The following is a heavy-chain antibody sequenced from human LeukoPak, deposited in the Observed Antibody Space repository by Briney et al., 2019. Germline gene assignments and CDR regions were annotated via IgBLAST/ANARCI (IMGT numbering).Heavy chain of an antibody. CDR1: GYTFTSYD. J-gene: IGHJ4*02. CDR3: ATQTGGYSGYTQIDY. CDR2: MNPNSGNT. Sequence: GASVKVSRKASGYTFTSYDINWVRQATGQGLEWMGWMNPNSGNTGYAQKFQGRVTMTRNTPISTAYMELSSLRSEDTAVYYCATQTGGYSGYTQIDYWGQGTLVTVSS. D-gene: IGHD5-12*01. V-gene: IGHV1-8*01.